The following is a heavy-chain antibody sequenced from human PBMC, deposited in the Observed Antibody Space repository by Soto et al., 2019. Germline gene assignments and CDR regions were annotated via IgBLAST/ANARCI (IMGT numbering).Heavy chain of an antibody. V-gene: IGHV1-69*13. D-gene: IGHD2-2*01. CDR1: GYTLTELS. CDR2: IIPIFGTA. Sequence: SVKVSCKVSGYTLTELSMHWVRQAPGQGLEWMGGIIPIFGTANYAQKFQGRVTITADESTSTAYMELSSLRSEDTAVYYCARGAPAAFNYYYYGMDVWGQGTTVTVS. CDR3: ARGAPAAFNYYYYGMDV. J-gene: IGHJ6*02.